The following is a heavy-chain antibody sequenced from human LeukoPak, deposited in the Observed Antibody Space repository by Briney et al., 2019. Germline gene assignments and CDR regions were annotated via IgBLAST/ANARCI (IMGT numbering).Heavy chain of an antibody. CDR2: ISGSGGST. J-gene: IGHJ4*02. V-gene: IGHV3-23*01. CDR1: GFTFSSYV. Sequence: AGGSLRLSCAASGFTFSSYVMSWVRQAPGKGLEWVSAISGSGGSTYYADSVKGRFTIFRDLSRNTLYVQMNSLRAEDTAVYYCARYIRSPLYYFDYWGRGTLVTVSS. D-gene: IGHD1-14*01. CDR3: ARYIRSPLYYFDY.